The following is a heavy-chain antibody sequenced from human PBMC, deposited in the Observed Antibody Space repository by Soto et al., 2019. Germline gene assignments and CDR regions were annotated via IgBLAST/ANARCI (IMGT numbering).Heavy chain of an antibody. CDR2: IYYSGST. J-gene: IGHJ6*02. Sequence: NPSETLSLTCTVSGGSISSGGYYWSWIRQHPGKGLEWIGYIYYSGSTYYNPSLKSRVTISVDTSKNQFSLKLSSVTATDTAVYYCARDNWQDRSSLLYGMDVWGQGTTVTVSS. CDR1: GGSISSGGYY. V-gene: IGHV4-31*03. CDR3: ARDNWQDRSSLLYGMDV.